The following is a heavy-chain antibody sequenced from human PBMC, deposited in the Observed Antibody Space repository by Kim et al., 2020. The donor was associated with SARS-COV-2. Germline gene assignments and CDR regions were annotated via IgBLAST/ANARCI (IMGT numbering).Heavy chain of an antibody. CDR1: GGTFSSYA. CDR3: ARDLSIRPGSYGSGSYAIDP. J-gene: IGHJ5*02. CDR2: IIPIFGTA. V-gene: IGHV1-69*13. D-gene: IGHD3-10*01. Sequence: SVKVSCKASGGTFSSYAISWVRQAPGQGLEWMGGIIPIFGTANYAQKFQGRVTITADESTSTAYMELSSLRSEDTAVYYCARDLSIRPGSYGSGSYAIDPWGQGTLVTVSS.